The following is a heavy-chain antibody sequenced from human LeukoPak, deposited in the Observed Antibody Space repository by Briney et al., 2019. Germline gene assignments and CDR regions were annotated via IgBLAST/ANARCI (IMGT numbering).Heavy chain of an antibody. D-gene: IGHD6-19*01. Sequence: SETLSLTCTVSGGSISGNYWSWVRQSAGKGLEWVGRLYSSWDTNYNPSLKSRVTISVDTSKNQFSLKLSSVTAADTAVYYCARDRGSGWPFDYWGQGTLVTVSS. V-gene: IGHV4-4*07. CDR2: LYSSWDT. CDR1: GGSISGNY. J-gene: IGHJ4*02. CDR3: ARDRGSGWPFDY.